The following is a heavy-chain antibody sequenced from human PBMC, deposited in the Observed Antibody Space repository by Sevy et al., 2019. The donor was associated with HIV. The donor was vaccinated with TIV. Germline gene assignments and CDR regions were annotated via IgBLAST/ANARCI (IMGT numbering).Heavy chain of an antibody. CDR1: GYSFTSYW. D-gene: IGHD3-22*01. J-gene: IGHJ4*02. V-gene: IGHV5-51*01. CDR2: IYPGDSDT. Sequence: GESLKISCKGSGYSFTSYWIGWVRQIPGKGLEWMGIIYPGDSDTRYSPSFQGQVTISADKSISTAYLQWSSLKASDTAMYYCASSRYSSGYPYYFDYWGQGTLVTVSS. CDR3: ASSRYSSGYPYYFDY.